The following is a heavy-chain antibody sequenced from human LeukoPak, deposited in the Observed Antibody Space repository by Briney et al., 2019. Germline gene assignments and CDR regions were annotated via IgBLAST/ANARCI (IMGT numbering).Heavy chain of an antibody. CDR1: GYTVTGYY. D-gene: IGHD3-10*01. J-gene: IGHJ4*02. V-gene: IGHV1-2*02. CDR3: ARAGRITMVRGVIQPTDY. CDR2: INPNSGGT. Sequence: ASVKVSCKASGYTVTGYYMHWVRQAPGQGLEWMGWINPNSGGTNYAQKFQGRVTMTRDTSISTAYMELSRLRSDDTAVYYCARAGRITMVRGVIQPTDYWGQGTLVTVSS.